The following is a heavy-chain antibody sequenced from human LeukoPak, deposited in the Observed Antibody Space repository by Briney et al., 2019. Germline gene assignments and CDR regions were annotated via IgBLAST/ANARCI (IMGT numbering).Heavy chain of an antibody. CDR3: ARDLTVPTSMDV. CDR1: GFTFSSYN. CDR2: ISSSSSII. J-gene: IGHJ6*04. D-gene: IGHD2-2*01. Sequence: PGGSLRLSCAASGFTFSSYNINWVRQAPGKGLEWVSYISSSSSIIYYADSVTGRFTISRDNAKNSLYLQMNSLRAEDTAVYYCARDLTVPTSMDVWGKGTTATVSS. V-gene: IGHV3-48*01.